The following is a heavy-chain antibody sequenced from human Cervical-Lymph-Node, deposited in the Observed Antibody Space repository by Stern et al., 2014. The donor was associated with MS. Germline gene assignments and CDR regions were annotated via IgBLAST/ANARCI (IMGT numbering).Heavy chain of an antibody. J-gene: IGHJ4*02. CDR1: GGSISSSSYY. CDR2: IYYSGST. D-gene: IGHD3-10*01. V-gene: IGHV4-39*01. CDR3: ARLYGSAFDY. Sequence: QLQLQESGPGLVKPSETLSLTCTVSGGSISSSSYYWGWIRQPPGKGLEWIGNIYYSGSTYYNPSLKSRVTISVDMSKNQFPLRLTSVTAADTALYFCARLYGSAFDYWGLGSLVTVSS.